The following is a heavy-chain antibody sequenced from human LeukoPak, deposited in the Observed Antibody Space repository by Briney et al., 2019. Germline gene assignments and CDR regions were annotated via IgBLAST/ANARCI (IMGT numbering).Heavy chain of an antibody. Sequence: ASVKVSCKASGYTFTGYYMHWVRQAPGQGLEWMGRINPNNGGTNYAQKFQGRVTMTRDTSISTAYMELSRLRSDDTAVYYCARDLIYAGYQLDYGMDVWGQGTTVTVSS. CDR1: GYTFTGYY. CDR2: INPNNGGT. J-gene: IGHJ6*02. CDR3: ARDLIYAGYQLDYGMDV. V-gene: IGHV1-2*06. D-gene: IGHD2-2*01.